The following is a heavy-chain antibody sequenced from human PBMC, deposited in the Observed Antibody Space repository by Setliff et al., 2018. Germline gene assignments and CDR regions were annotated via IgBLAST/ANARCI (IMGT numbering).Heavy chain of an antibody. J-gene: IGHJ4*02. CDR3: ASRRTGPGGWVDY. CDR1: GGSVSSSSYY. Sequence: SETLSLTCTVSGGSVSSSSYYWGWIRQPPGKGLEWIGTIYYSGTTYYSPSLKSRVTISVDTSKNQFSLKLTSVTAADTAIYYCASRRTGPGGWVDYWGQGTLVTVS. CDR2: IYYSGTT. V-gene: IGHV4-39*01. D-gene: IGHD6-19*01.